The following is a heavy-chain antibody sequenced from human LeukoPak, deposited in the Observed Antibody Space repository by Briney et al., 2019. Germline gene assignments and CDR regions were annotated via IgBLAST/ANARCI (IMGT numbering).Heavy chain of an antibody. CDR1: GGSFSGYY. CDR2: INHSGST. Sequence: ETLSLTCAVYGGSFSGYYWSWIRQPPGKGLEWIGEINHSGSTNYNPSLKSRVTLSVDTSKNQFSLKLSSVTAADTAVYYCARGRGFFNSGFYFDYWGQGTLVTVSS. V-gene: IGHV4-34*01. D-gene: IGHD3-22*01. CDR3: ARGRGFFNSGFYFDY. J-gene: IGHJ4*02.